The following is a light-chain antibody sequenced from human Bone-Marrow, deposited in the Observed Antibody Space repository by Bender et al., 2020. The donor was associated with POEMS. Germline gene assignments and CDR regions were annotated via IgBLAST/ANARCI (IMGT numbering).Light chain of an antibody. CDR3: ASYRSSNTWV. Sequence: QSALTQPPSASGSPGESVTISCTGTSNDVGGHNYVSWYQQHPGKVPKLIIYDVTNRPSGVSNRFSGSKSGNTASLTISGLQAADEADYYCASYRSSNTWVFGAGTKLTVL. CDR2: DVT. CDR1: SNDVGGHNY. V-gene: IGLV2-14*01. J-gene: IGLJ2*01.